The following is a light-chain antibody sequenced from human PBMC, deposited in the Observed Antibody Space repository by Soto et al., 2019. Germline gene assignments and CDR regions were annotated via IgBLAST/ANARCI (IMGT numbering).Light chain of an antibody. CDR3: QPYNHWPLT. Sequence: VVMRPFTNTPSVSPGEGATRSCGASQGIGDTLAWYQHKPGQTPRLLIYDTSTRATGVPTRFSGSRSGAEFTLTINSLQSEDFAVYYCQPYNHWPLTFGGGTKVDIK. J-gene: IGKJ4*01. CDR2: DTS. V-gene: IGKV3-15*01. CDR1: QGIGDT.